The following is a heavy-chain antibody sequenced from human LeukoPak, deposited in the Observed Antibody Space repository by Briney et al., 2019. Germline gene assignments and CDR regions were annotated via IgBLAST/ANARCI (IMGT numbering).Heavy chain of an antibody. D-gene: IGHD6-13*01. CDR3: AKAGPYTSSWGGTNGY. Sequence: GGSLRLSCAASGFTFSSYAMSWVRQAPGKGLKWVSAISGSGGRTYYADSVKGRFTISRDNSKNTLYLQMNSLRVEDTAVYYCAKAGPYTSSWGGTNGYWGQGALVTVSS. CDR2: ISGSGGRT. CDR1: GFTFSSYA. V-gene: IGHV3-23*01. J-gene: IGHJ4*02.